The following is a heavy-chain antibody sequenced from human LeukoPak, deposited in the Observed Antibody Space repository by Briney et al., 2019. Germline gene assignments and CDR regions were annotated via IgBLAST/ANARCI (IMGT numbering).Heavy chain of an antibody. CDR3: ASRNYYDSSGYFPY. J-gene: IGHJ4*02. CDR1: GDSISSGGYY. D-gene: IGHD3-22*01. Sequence: SETLSLTCIVSGDSISSGGYYWSWIRQPPGKGLEWIGYIYHSGSAYYNPSLKSRVTISVDMSKNQFSLKLSSVTAADTAVYYCASRNYYDSSGYFPYWGQGTLVTVSS. CDR2: IYHSGSA. V-gene: IGHV4-30-2*01.